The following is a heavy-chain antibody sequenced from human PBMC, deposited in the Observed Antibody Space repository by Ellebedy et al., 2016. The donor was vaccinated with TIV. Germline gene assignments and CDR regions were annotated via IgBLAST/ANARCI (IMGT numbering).Heavy chain of an antibody. Sequence: PGGSLRLSCAASGFTVNSNYMSWVRQAPGQGLEWVSLIYSGGSKYYADSVTGRFTISRDKSKNTLYLQMNSLRAEDTVVYYCARARWQYGLDVWGQGTTVTVSS. J-gene: IGHJ6*02. CDR1: GFTVNSNY. D-gene: IGHD2-15*01. CDR2: IYSGGSK. CDR3: ARARWQYGLDV. V-gene: IGHV3-53*01.